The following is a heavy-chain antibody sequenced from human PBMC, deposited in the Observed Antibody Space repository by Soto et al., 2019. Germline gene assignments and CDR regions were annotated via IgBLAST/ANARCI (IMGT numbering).Heavy chain of an antibody. Sequence: SQTLSLTCAISGDSVSSNSATWHWIRQSPSSGLEWLGRTYYRSKWFNDYAVSVKSRITINPDTSKNQFSLQLNSVTPEDTAVYYCATLTRGHLVWGQGTTVTVFS. CDR1: GDSVSSNSAT. CDR3: ATLTRGHLV. CDR2: TYYRSKWFN. V-gene: IGHV6-1*01. J-gene: IGHJ6*02. D-gene: IGHD3-10*01.